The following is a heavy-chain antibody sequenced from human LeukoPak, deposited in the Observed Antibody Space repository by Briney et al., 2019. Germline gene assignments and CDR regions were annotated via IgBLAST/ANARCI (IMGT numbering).Heavy chain of an antibody. CDR3: ARDTSFNYGAHAMDV. CDR1: GFTFDNYA. Sequence: GGSLRLSCAASGFTFDNYAMNWVRQAPGKGLEWVLGISGSGVNTYYANSVKGRFTISRDNSKNTLYLQLNSLRGEDTAIYYCARDTSFNYGAHAMDVWGQGTTVTVSS. D-gene: IGHD4/OR15-4a*01. CDR2: ISGSGVNT. J-gene: IGHJ6*02. V-gene: IGHV3-23*01.